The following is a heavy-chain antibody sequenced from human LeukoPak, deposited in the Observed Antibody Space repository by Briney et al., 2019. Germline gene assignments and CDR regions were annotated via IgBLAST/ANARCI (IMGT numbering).Heavy chain of an antibody. J-gene: IGHJ6*02. CDR1: GFTFSSYG. CDR2: ISYDGSNK. CDR3: AREQVVVGRGYYGMDV. Sequence: GRSLRLSCAASGFTFSSYGMHWVRQAPGKGLEWVAVISYDGSNKYYADSVKGRFTISRDNSKNTLYLQMNSLRVDDTAVYYCAREQVVVGRGYYGMDVWGQGTTVTVSS. D-gene: IGHD2-2*01. V-gene: IGHV3-30*03.